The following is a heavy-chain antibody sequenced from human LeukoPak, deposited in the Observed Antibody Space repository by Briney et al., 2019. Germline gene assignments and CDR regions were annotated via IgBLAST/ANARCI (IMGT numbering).Heavy chain of an antibody. J-gene: IGHJ4*02. D-gene: IGHD6-25*01. CDR3: ARACSGYGFFDY. V-gene: IGHV1-69*05. CDR1: VGTFIKYA. CDR2: IIPNFGTA. Sequence: SVKVSFKAAVGTFIKYAISWVRQPPEQGLEWMGVIIPNFGTANHAQKFQGRVTITTDKTTSTAYMEVSSLRSGDTAVYYCARACSGYGFFDYWGQGILVTVSS.